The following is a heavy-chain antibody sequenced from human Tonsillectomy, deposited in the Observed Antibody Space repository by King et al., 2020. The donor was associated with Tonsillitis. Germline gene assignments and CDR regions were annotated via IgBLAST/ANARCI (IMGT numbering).Heavy chain of an antibody. CDR3: GGYEGGVFDP. V-gene: IGHV4-31*03. CDR2: IYYSGNT. Sequence: VQLQESGPGLVKPSQTLSLTCTVSGGSISGGNYFWGWIRQHPGKGLEWIGYIYYSGNTYYNPPLKSRLTTSVDAPKNPFSLQLGSVTAADTAVYYCGGYEGGVFDPWGQGTLVTVSS. CDR1: GGSISGGNYF. D-gene: IGHD2-15*01. J-gene: IGHJ5*02.